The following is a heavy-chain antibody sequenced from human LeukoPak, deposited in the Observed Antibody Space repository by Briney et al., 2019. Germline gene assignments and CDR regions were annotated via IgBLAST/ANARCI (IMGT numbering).Heavy chain of an antibody. Sequence: GGTLRLSCAASGFTFSSYGMSWVRQAPGKGLEWVSAISGSGGSTYYADSVKGRFTISRDNAKNSLYLQMNSLRAEDTAVYYCAGVWVWFGELFSYYYYMDVWGKGTTVTVSS. J-gene: IGHJ6*03. CDR3: AGVWVWFGELFSYYYYMDV. D-gene: IGHD3-10*01. V-gene: IGHV3-23*01. CDR2: ISGSGGST. CDR1: GFTFSSYG.